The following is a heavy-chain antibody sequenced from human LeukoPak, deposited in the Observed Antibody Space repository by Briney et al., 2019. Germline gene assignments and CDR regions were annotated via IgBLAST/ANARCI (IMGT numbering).Heavy chain of an antibody. V-gene: IGHV3-21*01. D-gene: IGHD2-15*01. J-gene: IGHJ6*03. CDR1: GFTFNSYN. Sequence: PGGSLRLSCAASGFTFNSYNMNWVRQAPEKGLEWVSSMSSSSDYSYYADSVRGRFTISRDNAKNSLYLQMNSLRAEDTAVYYCARDRCSGGSCYDDYYYYYMDVWGKGTTVTVSS. CDR3: ARDRCSGGSCYDDYYYYYMDV. CDR2: MSSSSDYS.